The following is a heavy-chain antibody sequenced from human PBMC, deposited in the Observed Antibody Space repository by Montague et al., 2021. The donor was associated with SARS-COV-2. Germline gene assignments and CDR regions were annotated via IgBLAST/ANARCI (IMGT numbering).Heavy chain of an antibody. CDR1: GGSFSAYY. CDR2: IHHSGST. D-gene: IGHD3-10*01. CDR3: ARLGDGVVPSPILGVGPYYSYYYMDV. Sequence: SETLSLTCAVHGGSFSAYYWDWIRQPPGKGLEWIGEIHHSGSTNYNPSLKSRVTISADTSKNQFSLKLTSVAAADTAVYYCARLGDGVVPSPILGVGPYYSYYYMDVWGKGTTVTVSS. J-gene: IGHJ6*03. V-gene: IGHV4-34*01.